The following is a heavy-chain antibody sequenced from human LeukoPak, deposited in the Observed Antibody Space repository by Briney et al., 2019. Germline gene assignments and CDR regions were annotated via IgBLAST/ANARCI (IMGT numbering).Heavy chain of an antibody. D-gene: IGHD4-17*01. Sequence: GGSLRLSCAASGFTVSSNYMSWVRQAPGKGLEWVSIIYSGGDTLYADSVKGRFTISRDNSKNTLYLQMNSLRAEDTAVYYCARVLKTYYGDKVLDLWGQGTLVTVSS. CDR2: IYSGGDT. J-gene: IGHJ5*02. CDR1: GFTVSSNY. CDR3: ARVLKTYYGDKVLDL. V-gene: IGHV3-53*01.